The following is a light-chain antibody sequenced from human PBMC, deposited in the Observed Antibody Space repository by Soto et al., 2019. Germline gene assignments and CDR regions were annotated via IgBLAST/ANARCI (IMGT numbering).Light chain of an antibody. Sequence: QSALTQPASVSWSPGQSITISCTGTSSDVGGYNFVSWYQHHPGKAPKLIIYDVNNRPSGVSNRFSGSKSGNTASLTISGLQAEDEADYYCTSYTTSSTYVFGTGTKLTVL. CDR2: DVN. CDR3: TSYTTSSTYV. J-gene: IGLJ1*01. CDR1: SSDVGGYNF. V-gene: IGLV2-14*03.